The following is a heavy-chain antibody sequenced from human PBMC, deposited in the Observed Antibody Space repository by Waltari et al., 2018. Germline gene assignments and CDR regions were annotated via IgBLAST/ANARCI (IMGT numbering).Heavy chain of an antibody. V-gene: IGHV5-51*03. CDR2: IYPGDADT. J-gene: IGHJ4*02. CDR1: GYSFSNYW. D-gene: IGHD2-15*01. CDR3: ARVVAAIGVPDY. Sequence: EVQLVQSGAEVKKPGESLKISCKGSGYSFSNYWIAWVRQMPGKGLEWMGIIYPGDADTRYSPSFQGQVTISADKSISTAYRQWSSLRASDSAMYYCARVVAAIGVPDYWGQGTQVTVSS.